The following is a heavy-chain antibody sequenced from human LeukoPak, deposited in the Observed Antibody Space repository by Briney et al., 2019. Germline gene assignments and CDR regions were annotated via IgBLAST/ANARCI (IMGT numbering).Heavy chain of an antibody. CDR2: IYYTGST. Sequence: PSETLSLTCTVSGGSVSSTSYYWAWIRQPPGKGLEWIGSIYYTGSTYYHPSLNSRVTILVDTSKSQFSLKLPSVTAADTAVYYCARAPRWDFWGGYPDVWGKGTTVTVSS. J-gene: IGHJ6*04. V-gene: IGHV4-39*07. CDR1: GGSVSSTSYY. D-gene: IGHD3-3*01. CDR3: ARAPRWDFWGGYPDV.